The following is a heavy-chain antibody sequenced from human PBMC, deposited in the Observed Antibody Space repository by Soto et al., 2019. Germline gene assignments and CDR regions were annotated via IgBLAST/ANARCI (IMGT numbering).Heavy chain of an antibody. CDR2: ISYDGSEA. J-gene: IGHJ4*02. CDR1: GFTFSNYG. CDR3: AKSFEEYFHGLLTYH. Sequence: QVQLVESGGGVVQPGRSLRLSCAASGFTFSNYGMHWVRQAPGKGLEWVTVISYDGSEAYYADSVKGRFTISRDNSKNTLYLEMNSLRAEDTAVYFCAKSFEEYFHGLLTYHWGQGTQVTVSP. V-gene: IGHV3-30*18. D-gene: IGHD3-10*01.